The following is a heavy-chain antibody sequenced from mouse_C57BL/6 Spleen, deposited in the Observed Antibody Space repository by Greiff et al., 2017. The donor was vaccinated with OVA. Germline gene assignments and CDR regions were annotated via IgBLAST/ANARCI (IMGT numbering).Heavy chain of an antibody. CDR2: IHPNSGST. CDR3: ARHGNYVFDY. V-gene: IGHV1-64*01. CDR1: GYTFTSYW. J-gene: IGHJ2*01. Sequence: QVQLQQPGAELVKPGASVKLSCKASGYTFTSYWMRWVKQRPGQGLEWIGMIHPNSGSTNYHEKFKSKATLTVDKSSSTAYMQLSSLTSEDSAVYYCARHGNYVFDYWGQGTTLTVSS. D-gene: IGHD2-1*01.